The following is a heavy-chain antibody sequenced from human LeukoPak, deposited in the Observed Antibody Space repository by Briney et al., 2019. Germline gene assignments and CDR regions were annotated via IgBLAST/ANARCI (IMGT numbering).Heavy chain of an antibody. Sequence: GGSLRLSCTASGFTFGDHAMSWVRQAPGKGLEWVGFIRSKAYRGTTEYAASVKGRFTISRDDSKSIAYLQMNSLKTEDTAVYYCTRGPIQLWLRNGMDVWGQGTTVIVSS. CDR1: GFTFGDHA. CDR2: IRSKAYRGTT. CDR3: TRGPIQLWLRNGMDV. V-gene: IGHV3-49*04. D-gene: IGHD5-18*01. J-gene: IGHJ6*02.